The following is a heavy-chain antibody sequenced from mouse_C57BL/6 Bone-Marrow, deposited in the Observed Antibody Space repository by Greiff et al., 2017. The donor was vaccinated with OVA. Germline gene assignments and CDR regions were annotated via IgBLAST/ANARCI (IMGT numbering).Heavy chain of an antibody. D-gene: IGHD2-5*01. CDR2: IYPGDGDT. J-gene: IGHJ4*01. Sequence: VQLQESGPELVKPGASVKISCKASGYAFSSSWMNWVKQRPGKGLEWIGRIYPGDGDTNYNGKFKGKSTLTVDKSSSTAYLQLSSLTSEDSAVYYCARCPAYYSNYVDYAMDYWGQGTSVTVSS. CDR1: GYAFSSSW. V-gene: IGHV1-82*01. CDR3: ARCPAYYSNYVDYAMDY.